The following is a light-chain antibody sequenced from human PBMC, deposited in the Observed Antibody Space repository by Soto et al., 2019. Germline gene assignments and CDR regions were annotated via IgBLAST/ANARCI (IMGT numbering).Light chain of an antibody. CDR3: QVWDSGSAHVV. CDR2: SDT. CDR1: KIGRKG. V-gene: IGLV3-21*04. J-gene: IGLJ2*01. Sequence: SYELTQPPSVSVAPGKTASISCGGKKIGRKGVHWYQQKPGQAPVLVTYSDTDLPPVIPERFSGSNSANLATLTISRVEAGHEADYYCQVWDSGSAHVVFGGGAKLTVL.